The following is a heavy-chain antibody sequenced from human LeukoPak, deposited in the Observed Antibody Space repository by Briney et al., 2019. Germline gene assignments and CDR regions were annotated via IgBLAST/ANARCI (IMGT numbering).Heavy chain of an antibody. Sequence: SETLSLTCAVYGGSFSGYYWSWIRQPPGKGLEWIGEINHGGSTDYNPSLKSRVTISVDTSKNQFSLNLSSVTAADTAVYYCARGGLYRETGYDYWGQGTLVTVSS. CDR2: INHGGST. D-gene: IGHD2-2*02. CDR1: GGSFSGYY. J-gene: IGHJ4*02. CDR3: ARGGLYRETGYDY. V-gene: IGHV4-34*01.